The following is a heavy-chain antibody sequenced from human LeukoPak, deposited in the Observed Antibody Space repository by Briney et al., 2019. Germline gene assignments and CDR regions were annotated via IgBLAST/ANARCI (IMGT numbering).Heavy chain of an antibody. Sequence: PSETLSLTCTVSGGSISSYYWSWIRQPAPKGLEGIGRIYTSGSTNYTPSLKSRVTMSVDTSKNQFSPKLSSVTAADTAVYYCARIWFGEGYYYYYMDVWGKGTTVTVSS. V-gene: IGHV4-4*07. CDR3: ARIWFGEGYYYYYMDV. CDR1: GGSISSYY. CDR2: IYTSGST. D-gene: IGHD3-10*01. J-gene: IGHJ6*03.